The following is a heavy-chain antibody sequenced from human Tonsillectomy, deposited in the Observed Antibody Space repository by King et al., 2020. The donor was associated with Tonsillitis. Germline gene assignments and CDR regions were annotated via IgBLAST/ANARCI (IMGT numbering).Heavy chain of an antibody. D-gene: IGHD5-24*01. CDR3: GRARDWVQLFDY. CDR1: GYSITSGFY. CDR2: IYHSGST. V-gene: IGHV4-38-2*01. J-gene: IGHJ4*02. Sequence: VQLQESGPGLVKPSETLSHTCAVSGYSITSGFYWGWIRQPPGKGLEWFGSIYHSGSTYYNPSLKSRVTISVDTSTNQFSLKLSSVTAADTAVYYCGRARDWVQLFDYWGQGTQVTVSS.